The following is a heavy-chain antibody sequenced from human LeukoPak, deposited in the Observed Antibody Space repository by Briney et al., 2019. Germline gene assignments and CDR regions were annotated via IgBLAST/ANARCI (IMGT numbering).Heavy chain of an antibody. D-gene: IGHD2-2*01. J-gene: IGHJ4*02. Sequence: PGGSLRLSCAASGFTFSRYAMNWLRQAPGKGLQWVSYINTDSSDIHYADSVKGRFTISRDNARNTLYLQLSSLRAEDSAVYYCARDTFQPGLIDSWGQGTLVTVSS. CDR2: INTDSSDI. CDR3: ARDTFQPGLIDS. CDR1: GFTFSRYA. V-gene: IGHV3-21*05.